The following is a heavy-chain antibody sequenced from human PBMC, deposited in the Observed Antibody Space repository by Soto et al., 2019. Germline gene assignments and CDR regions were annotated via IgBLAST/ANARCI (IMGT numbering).Heavy chain of an antibody. J-gene: IGHJ6*02. CDR2: INHSGST. CDR1: GGSFSGYY. V-gene: IGHV4-34*01. CDR3: ARRDSSSWYAYYYYGMDV. Sequence: PSETLSLTCAVYGGSFSGYYWSWIRQPPGKGLEWIGEINHSGSTNYNPSLKSRVTISVDTSKNQFSLKLSSVTAADTAVYYCARRDSSSWYAYYYYGMDVWGQGTTVTVSS. D-gene: IGHD6-13*01.